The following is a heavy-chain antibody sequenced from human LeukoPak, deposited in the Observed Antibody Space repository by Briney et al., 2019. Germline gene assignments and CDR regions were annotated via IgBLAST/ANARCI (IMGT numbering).Heavy chain of an antibody. CDR2: VSSSGTYT. V-gene: IGHV3-11*03. J-gene: IGHJ4*02. CDR1: GFTFSDYY. D-gene: IGHD5-12*01. Sequence: GGSLRLSCAASGFTFSDYYMSWIRQAPGKGLEWVSYVSSSGTYTNYADSVKGRFTISRDNAKKSLYLQMNSLRAEDTAVYYCASSPRGYSGYEYYFDYWGQGTLVTVSS. CDR3: ASSPRGYSGYEYYFDY.